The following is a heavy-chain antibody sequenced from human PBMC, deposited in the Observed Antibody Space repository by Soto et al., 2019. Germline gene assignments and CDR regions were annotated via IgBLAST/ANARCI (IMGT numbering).Heavy chain of an antibody. CDR3: ARWRTPGGLDV. D-gene: IGHD2-15*01. V-gene: IGHV3-33*05. J-gene: IGHJ4*02. Sequence: QVQLVESGGGVVQPGTSLRLSCVGSGFTFRSYVIHWVRQAPGKGLEWVALTSYDGSNNFYGDSVKGRFTISRHNSRNTVELQIDSRRYEYTALDHFARWRTPGGLDVWGQGTLVSVSS. CDR1: GFTFRSYV. CDR2: TSYDGSNN.